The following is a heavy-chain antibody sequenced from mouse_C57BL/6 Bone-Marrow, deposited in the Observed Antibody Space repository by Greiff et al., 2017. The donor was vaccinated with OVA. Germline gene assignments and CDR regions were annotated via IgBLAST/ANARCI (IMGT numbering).Heavy chain of an antibody. Sequence: VQLQQPGAELVKPGASVKMSCKASGYTFTSYWITWVKQRPGQGLEWIGDLYPGSGSTNYNEKFKSKATLTVDTSSSTAYMQLSSLTSEDSAVYYCANYDYDSLAWFAYWGQGTLVTVSA. J-gene: IGHJ3*01. V-gene: IGHV1-55*01. CDR3: ANYDYDSLAWFAY. CDR2: LYPGSGST. CDR1: GYTFTSYW. D-gene: IGHD2-4*01.